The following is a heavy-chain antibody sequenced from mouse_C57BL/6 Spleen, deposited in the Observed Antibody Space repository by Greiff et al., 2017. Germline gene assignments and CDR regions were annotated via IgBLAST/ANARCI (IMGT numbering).Heavy chain of an antibody. D-gene: IGHD1-1*01. CDR3: ARGIYYYGSSYVRYWYFDV. Sequence: QVQLQQPGTELVKPGASVKLSCKASGYTFTSYWMHWVKQRPGQGLEWIGNINPSNGGTNYNEKFKRKATLTVDKTSSTAYMQLSSLTSEDSAVYYCARGIYYYGSSYVRYWYFDVWGTGTTVTVSS. J-gene: IGHJ1*03. CDR1: GYTFTSYW. CDR2: INPSNGGT. V-gene: IGHV1-53*01.